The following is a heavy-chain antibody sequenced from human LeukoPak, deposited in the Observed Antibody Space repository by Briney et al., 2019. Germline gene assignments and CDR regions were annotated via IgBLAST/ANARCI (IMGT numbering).Heavy chain of an antibody. CDR2: IYYSGST. Sequence: SETLSLTCTVSGGSISSYYWSWIQQPPGKGLEWIGYIYYSGSTNYNPSLKSRVTISVDTSKNQFSLKLSSVTAADTAVYYCARLGAYYYGSGSYLGPIFDYWGQGTLVTVSS. CDR3: ARLGAYYYGSGSYLGPIFDY. D-gene: IGHD3-10*01. J-gene: IGHJ4*02. CDR1: GGSISSYY. V-gene: IGHV4-59*08.